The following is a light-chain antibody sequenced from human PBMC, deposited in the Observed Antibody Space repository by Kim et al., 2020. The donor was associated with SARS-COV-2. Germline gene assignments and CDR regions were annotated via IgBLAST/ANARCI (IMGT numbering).Light chain of an antibody. J-gene: IGLJ2*01. CDR2: AVR. CDR3: SSYTDSNTLI. CDR1: HSDVCLFIS. V-gene: IGLV2-8*01. Sequence: PSLTLSCPVTHSDVCLFISSSWYPHHPGSAPQLMIYAVRLRPSGVPVRFSVSKSATTASLTVSGLQAEDEADYYCSSYTDSNTLIFGGGTQLTVL.